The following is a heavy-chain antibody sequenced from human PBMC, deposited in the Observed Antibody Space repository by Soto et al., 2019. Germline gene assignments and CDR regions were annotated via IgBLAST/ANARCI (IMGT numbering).Heavy chain of an antibody. Sequence: GGSVKGSCKGSGGTFSRYTISWVRQAPGQGLEWMGRIIPILGIANYAQKFQGRVTITADKSTSTAYMELSSLRSEDTAVYYCAREIGQTDGYNSVWGQGTLVTVSS. V-gene: IGHV1-69*04. CDR3: AREIGQTDGYNSV. J-gene: IGHJ4*02. CDR1: GGTFSRYT. CDR2: IIPILGIA. D-gene: IGHD5-12*01.